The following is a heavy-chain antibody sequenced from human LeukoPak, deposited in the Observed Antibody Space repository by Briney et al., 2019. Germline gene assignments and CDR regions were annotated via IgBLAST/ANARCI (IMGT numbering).Heavy chain of an antibody. CDR1: GYSISSGYY. J-gene: IGHJ4*02. V-gene: IGHV4-38-2*02. D-gene: IGHD2-2*01. Sequence: SETLSLTCSVSGYSISSGYYWGWIRQPPGKGLEWIASIYHSETTYYKSSLKSRVTISVDTSKNQFSLKLSSVTAADTAVYYLARHDTGYCSSTSWYGFPLTPPPFDYWGQGTLVTVSS. CDR3: ARHDTGYCSSTSWYGFPLTPPPFDY. CDR2: IYHSETT.